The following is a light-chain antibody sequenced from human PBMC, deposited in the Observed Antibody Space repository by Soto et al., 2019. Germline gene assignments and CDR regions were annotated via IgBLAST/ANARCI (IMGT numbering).Light chain of an antibody. CDR2: GAS. CDR1: QSVSSN. J-gene: IGKJ1*01. V-gene: IGKV3-15*01. Sequence: EIVMTQSPATLSVSPGERATLSCRASQSVSSNLAWYQQKPGQAPRFLIYGASTRATGIPARFSGSGSGTEFTLTVSSLQSEDFAVYYWQQYNNCPPIGQGTKVEIK. CDR3: QQYNNCPP.